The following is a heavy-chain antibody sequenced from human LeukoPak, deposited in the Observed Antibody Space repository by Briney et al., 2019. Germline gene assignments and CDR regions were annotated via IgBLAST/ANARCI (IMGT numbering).Heavy chain of an antibody. CDR2: IYYSGST. V-gene: IGHV4-39*01. CDR1: GGSISSSSYY. Sequence: SETLSLTCTASGGSISSSSYYWGWIRQPPGKGLEWIGSIYYSGSTYYNPSLKSRVTISVDTSKNQFSLKLSSVTAADTAVYYCARLVGDGYNLGAFDIWGQGTMVTVSS. J-gene: IGHJ3*02. CDR3: ARLVGDGYNLGAFDI. D-gene: IGHD5-24*01.